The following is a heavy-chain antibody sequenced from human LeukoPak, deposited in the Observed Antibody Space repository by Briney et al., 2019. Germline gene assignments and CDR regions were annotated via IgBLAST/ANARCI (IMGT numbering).Heavy chain of an antibody. CDR2: INSDGSST. CDR3: AMSPTTVVTH. J-gene: IGHJ4*02. D-gene: IGHD4-23*01. CDR1: GFTFSSYW. Sequence: GGSLRLSCAASGFTFSSYWMHWVRQAPGKGVVWVSRINSDGSSTSYADSVKGRFTISRDNAKNTLYLQMNSLRAEDTAVYYCAMSPTTVVTHWGQGTLVTVSS. V-gene: IGHV3-74*01.